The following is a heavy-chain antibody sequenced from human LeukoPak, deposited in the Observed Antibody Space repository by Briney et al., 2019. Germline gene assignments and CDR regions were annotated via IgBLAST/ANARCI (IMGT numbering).Heavy chain of an antibody. CDR3: ARSPPYCGGGSCYDY. CDR1: GGSISSYY. D-gene: IGHD2-15*01. CDR2: IYYSGST. Sequence: PSETLSLTCTVSGGSISSYYWSWIRQPPGKGLECIGYIYYSGSTNYNPPLKSRVTISADMSKNQFSLKLSSVTAADTAVYYCARSPPYCGGGSCYDYWGQGTLVTVSS. V-gene: IGHV4-59*01. J-gene: IGHJ4*02.